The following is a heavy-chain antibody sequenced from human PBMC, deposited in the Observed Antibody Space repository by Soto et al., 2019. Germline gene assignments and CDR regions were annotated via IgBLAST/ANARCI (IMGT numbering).Heavy chain of an antibody. CDR2: IYYSGST. D-gene: IGHD4-17*01. CDR3: ARDLGKTPYGYYGMDV. V-gene: IGHV4-31*03. J-gene: IGHJ6*02. Sequence: QVQLQESGPGLVKPSQTLSLTCTVSGGSISSGAYYWSWIRQHPGKGLEWIGYIYYSGSTYYNPSRKSRVTISVDTSKNQFSLKLSAVTAADTAVYYGARDLGKTPYGYYGMDVWGQGTTVTVSS. CDR1: GGSISSGAYY.